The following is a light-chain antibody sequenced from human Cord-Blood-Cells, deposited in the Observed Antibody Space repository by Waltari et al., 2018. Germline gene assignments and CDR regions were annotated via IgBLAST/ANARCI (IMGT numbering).Light chain of an antibody. Sequence: SALTQPASVSGSPGQSITISCTRTSSDVGSYNLVSWYQQHPGKAPKLMIYEGSKRPSGVSIRFAGSKSGNTPSLTSSGRQAEDEADYYCCSYAGSRVFGGGTKLTVL. CDR2: EGS. V-gene: IGLV2-23*01. CDR1: SSDVGSYNL. J-gene: IGLJ3*02. CDR3: CSYAGSRV.